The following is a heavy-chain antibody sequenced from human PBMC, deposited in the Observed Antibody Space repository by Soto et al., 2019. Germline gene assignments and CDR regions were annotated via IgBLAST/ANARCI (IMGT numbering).Heavy chain of an antibody. D-gene: IGHD1-26*01. CDR2: LRNKANSYTT. Sequence: EVPLVESGGGLVQPGGSQRLSCAASGFTFSDPYMDWVRQAPGKGLEWVGRLRNKANSYTTDYAASVKGRFTISRDDSKDSLYLQMKSLKTEDTAIYYCARDSGKGAYFDYWGHGTLATVSS. CDR3: ARDSGKGAYFDY. J-gene: IGHJ4*01. CDR1: GFTFSDPY. V-gene: IGHV3-72*01.